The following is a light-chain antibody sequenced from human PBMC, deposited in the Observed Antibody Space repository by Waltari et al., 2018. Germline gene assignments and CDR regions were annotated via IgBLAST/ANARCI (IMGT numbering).Light chain of an antibody. CDR1: SLSTYY. Sequence: SSELTQDPAVSVALGPTVTITCQGDSLSTYYPSWYQQKPGQAPLLAMPGPNNRPSGIPDRVSGSSSGNTASLTITGAQAEDEADYYCNSRDSSGKHLVFAGGTKLTVL. CDR3: NSRDSSGKHLV. J-gene: IGLJ3*02. V-gene: IGLV3-19*01. CDR2: GPN.